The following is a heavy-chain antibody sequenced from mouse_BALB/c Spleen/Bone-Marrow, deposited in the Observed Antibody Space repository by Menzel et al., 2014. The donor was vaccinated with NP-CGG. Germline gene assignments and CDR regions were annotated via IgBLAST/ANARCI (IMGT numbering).Heavy chain of an antibody. Sequence: QVQLKESGAVLVRPGSSVKISCKASGYAFSVYWMNWVKQRPGQGLEWIGQIHPGDGDTNYNGKFKGRATLTADKSSNTAYMQLSSLTSEDSAVYFCARGGTSVDYWGQGTTLTVSS. CDR1: GYAFSVYW. CDR2: IHPGDGDT. CDR3: ARGGTSVDY. V-gene: IGHV1-80*01. J-gene: IGHJ2*01. D-gene: IGHD3-3*01.